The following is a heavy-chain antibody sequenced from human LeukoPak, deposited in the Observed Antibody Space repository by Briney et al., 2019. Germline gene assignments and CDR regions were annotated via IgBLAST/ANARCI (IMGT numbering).Heavy chain of an antibody. V-gene: IGHV4-34*01. Sequence: SETLSLTCAVYGGSFSGYYWSWIRQPPGKGLEWIGEINHSGSTNYNPSLKSRVTISVDTSKNQLSLKLSSVTAADTAVYYCARVPAQYCSGGSCYLGTFDYWGQGTLVTVSS. D-gene: IGHD2-15*01. CDR1: GGSFSGYY. CDR2: INHSGST. CDR3: ARVPAQYCSGGSCYLGTFDY. J-gene: IGHJ4*02.